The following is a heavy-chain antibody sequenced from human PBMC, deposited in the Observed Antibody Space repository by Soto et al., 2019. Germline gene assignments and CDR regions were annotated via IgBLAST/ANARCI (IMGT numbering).Heavy chain of an antibody. CDR1: GYSLTNND. CDR2: MNPGSGDT. J-gene: IGHJ5*02. Sequence: ASVKGYRKAAGYSLTNNDVSWVRQANGQGLEWMGWMNPGSGDTGYAQKFQGRVTMTRDISIATAYMELSSLRSDDTAIYYCARMETFGSLNWFDPWGQGTLVTVSS. CDR3: ARMETFGSLNWFDP. V-gene: IGHV1-8*01. D-gene: IGHD3-16*01.